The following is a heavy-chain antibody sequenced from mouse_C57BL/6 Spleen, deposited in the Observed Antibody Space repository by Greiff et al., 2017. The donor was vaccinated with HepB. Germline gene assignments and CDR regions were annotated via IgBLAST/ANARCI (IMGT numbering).Heavy chain of an antibody. CDR1: GYTFTSYW. CDR3: ARSSSPLYYAMDY. Sequence: VQLQQPGAELVMPGASVKLSCKASGYTFTSYWMHWVKQSPGQGLEWIGEIDPSDSYTNYNQKFKGKSTLTVDKSSSTAYMQLSSLTSEDSAVYYCARSSSPLYYAMDYWGQGTSVTVSS. CDR2: IDPSDSYT. V-gene: IGHV1-69*01. J-gene: IGHJ4*01. D-gene: IGHD1-3*01.